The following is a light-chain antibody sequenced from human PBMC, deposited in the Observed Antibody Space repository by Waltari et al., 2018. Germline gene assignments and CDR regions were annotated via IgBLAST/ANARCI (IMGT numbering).Light chain of an antibody. CDR1: SSDVGSYNL. Sequence: QSALTQPASVSGSPGQSITISCTGTSSDVGSYNLVSWYQQHPGKAPKLMIYEGSKRPSGVSNRFSGSKSGNTASLTISGLQAEDEAYYYCCSYTAGSTWVFGGGTKLTVL. V-gene: IGLV2-23*01. CDR2: EGS. J-gene: IGLJ3*02. CDR3: CSYTAGSTWV.